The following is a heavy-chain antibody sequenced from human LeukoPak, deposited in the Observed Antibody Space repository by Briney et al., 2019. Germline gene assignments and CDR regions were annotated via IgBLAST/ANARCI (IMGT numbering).Heavy chain of an antibody. CDR2: IYYSGST. V-gene: IGHV4-59*01. CDR1: GGSINTYY. J-gene: IGHJ4*02. CDR3: ASEGVALHYFDY. D-gene: IGHD2-21*01. Sequence: SETLSLTCTVSGGSINTYYWSWIRQPPGKGLEWIGYIYYSGSTNYNPSLKSRVTISVDTSKNQFSLKLSSVTAADTAVYYCASEGVALHYFDYWGQGTLVTVSS.